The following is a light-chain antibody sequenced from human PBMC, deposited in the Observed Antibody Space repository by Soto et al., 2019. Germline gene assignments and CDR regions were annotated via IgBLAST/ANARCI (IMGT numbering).Light chain of an antibody. J-gene: IGKJ1*01. Sequence: DIQMTQSPSTLSASVGDRVTIACRASQSVNRWLAWYQKKPGKAPKLLIYDASNLQSGVPSRFSGSGSGTEFTLSISSLQPDDSATYYCQEYNSGWRFGQGTKVDIK. CDR1: QSVNRW. CDR2: DAS. CDR3: QEYNSGWR. V-gene: IGKV1-5*01.